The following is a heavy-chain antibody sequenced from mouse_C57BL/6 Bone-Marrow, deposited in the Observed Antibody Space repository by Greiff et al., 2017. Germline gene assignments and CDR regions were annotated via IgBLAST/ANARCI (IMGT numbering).Heavy chain of an antibody. CDR1: GFTFSDYY. CDR2: INYDGSST. V-gene: IGHV5-16*01. J-gene: IGHJ1*03. Sequence: EVKLMESEGGLVQPGSSMKLSCTASGFTFSDYYMAWVRQVPEKGLEWVANINYDGSSTYYLDSLKSRFIISRDNAKNILYLQMSSLKSEDTATYYCARGDYDYGYFDVWGTGTTVTVSS. D-gene: IGHD2-4*01. CDR3: ARGDYDYGYFDV.